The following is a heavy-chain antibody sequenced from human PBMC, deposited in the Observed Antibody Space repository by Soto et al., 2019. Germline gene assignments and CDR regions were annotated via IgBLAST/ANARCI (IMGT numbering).Heavy chain of an antibody. CDR1: GGSISSYY. CDR3: ARRGFMGATTIDY. Sequence: SETLSLTCTVSGGSISSYYWSWIRQPPGKGLEWIGNIYYSGSTNYNPSLKSRVTISVDTSKNQFSLKLSSVTAADTAVYYCARRGFMGATTIDYWGQGTLVTVSS. D-gene: IGHD1-26*01. V-gene: IGHV4-59*08. J-gene: IGHJ4*02. CDR2: IYYSGST.